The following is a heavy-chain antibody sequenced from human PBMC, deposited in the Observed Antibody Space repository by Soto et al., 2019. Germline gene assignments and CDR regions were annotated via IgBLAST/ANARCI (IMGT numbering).Heavy chain of an antibody. Sequence: PGGSLRLSCAASGFTFDDYAMHWVRQAPGKGLEWVSGISWNSGSIGYADSVKGRFTISRDNAKNSLYLQMNSLRAEDTALYYCAKDVVAGSLGYWGQGTLVTVSS. CDR2: ISWNSGSI. CDR3: AKDVVAGSLGY. J-gene: IGHJ4*02. V-gene: IGHV3-9*01. CDR1: GFTFDDYA. D-gene: IGHD6-19*01.